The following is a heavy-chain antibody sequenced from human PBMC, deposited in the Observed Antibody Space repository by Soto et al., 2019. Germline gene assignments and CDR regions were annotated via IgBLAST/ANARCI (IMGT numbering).Heavy chain of an antibody. Sequence: AETLSLTCTASGGSLSSYYWSWIRQPPGKGLEWIGHIYYSGSTNYNPSLKSRVTISVDTSKNQFSLKLSSVTAADTAVYYCARAKEMATPYYFDYWGQGTLVTVSS. V-gene: IGHV4-59*01. D-gene: IGHD2-15*01. J-gene: IGHJ4*02. CDR1: GGSLSSYY. CDR2: IYYSGST. CDR3: ARAKEMATPYYFDY.